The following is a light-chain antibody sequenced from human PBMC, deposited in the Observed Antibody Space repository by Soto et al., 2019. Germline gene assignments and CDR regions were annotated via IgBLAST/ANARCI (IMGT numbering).Light chain of an antibody. CDR3: QQYNRAPFT. V-gene: IGKV1-27*01. J-gene: IGKJ3*01. CDR2: DAS. CDR1: QATAHY. Sequence: DLQMTQSPSSLSASVGDRVTLTCRARQATAHYLAWYQQKPGQPPKLLIYDASTLQSGVPSRFSGSGSGTDFALTISSLQPEDVATYYCQQYNRAPFTFGLGTKVYLK.